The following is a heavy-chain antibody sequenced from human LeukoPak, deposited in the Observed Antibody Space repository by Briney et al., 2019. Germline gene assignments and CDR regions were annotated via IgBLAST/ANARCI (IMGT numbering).Heavy chain of an antibody. J-gene: IGHJ5*02. CDR2: INPSGGST. CDR3: ARGQGYCSSTSCYAEWFDP. Sequence: ASVKVSCKASGYTFTSYYMHWVRQAPGQGLEWMGIINPSGGSTSYAQKFQGRVTMTRDTSTSTVFMELSSLRSEDTAVYYCARGQGYCSSTSCYAEWFDPWGQGTLVTVSS. V-gene: IGHV1-46*01. D-gene: IGHD2-2*01. CDR1: GYTFTSYY.